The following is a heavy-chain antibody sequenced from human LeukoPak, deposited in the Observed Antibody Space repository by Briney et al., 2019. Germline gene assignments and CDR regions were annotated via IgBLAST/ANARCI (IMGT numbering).Heavy chain of an antibody. Sequence: SETLSLTCTVSGGSISSYYWSRIRQPPGKGLEWIGYIYYSGSTNYNPSLKSRVTISVDTSKNQFSLKLSSVTAADTAVYYCARGGKWELPLDYWGQGTLVTVSS. CDR3: ARGGKWELPLDY. CDR1: GGSISSYY. J-gene: IGHJ4*02. V-gene: IGHV4-59*01. CDR2: IYYSGST. D-gene: IGHD1-26*01.